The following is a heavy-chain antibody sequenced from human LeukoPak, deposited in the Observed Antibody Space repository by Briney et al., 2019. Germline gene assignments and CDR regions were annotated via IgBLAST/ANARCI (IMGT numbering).Heavy chain of an antibody. Sequence: PSETLSLTCTVSGGSISSGSYYWSWIRQPAGKGLEWIGRIYTSGSTNYNPSLKSRVTISVDTSKNQFSLKLSSVTAADTAVYYCARDRSSYDSASGPERTGFDPWGRGTLVTVSS. D-gene: IGHD3-10*01. V-gene: IGHV4-61*02. CDR1: GGSISSGSYY. J-gene: IGHJ5*02. CDR2: IYTSGST. CDR3: ARDRSSYDSASGPERTGFDP.